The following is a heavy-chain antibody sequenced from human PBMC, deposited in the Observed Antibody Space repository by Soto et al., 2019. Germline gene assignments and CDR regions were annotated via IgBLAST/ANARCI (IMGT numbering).Heavy chain of an antibody. V-gene: IGHV4-4*02. Sequence: QVQLQESGPGLVKPSGTLSLTCAVSSGSISSSNWWSWVRQPPGKGLEWIGEIYHSGSTNYNPSLKSRVTISVDKSKNQFSLKLSSLTAADTALYYCASQLAARPRVMDVWGKGTTVTVSS. J-gene: IGHJ6*04. CDR2: IYHSGST. D-gene: IGHD6-6*01. CDR3: ASQLAARPRVMDV. CDR1: SGSISSSNW.